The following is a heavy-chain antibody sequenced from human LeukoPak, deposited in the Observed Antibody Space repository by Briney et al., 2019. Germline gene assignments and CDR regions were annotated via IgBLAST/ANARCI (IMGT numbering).Heavy chain of an antibody. CDR1: GGSISGYY. CDR3: ARVGDSSGYSVLDS. CDR2: IYYSGSA. Sequence: PSETLSLTCTVSGGSISGYYWSWIRRPPGKGLEWIGHIYYSGSADYNAYLKSRATMFVDTSKNEFSLTLRSVTAADTAVYYCARVGDSSGYSVLDSWGQGTLVTVSS. J-gene: IGHJ4*02. D-gene: IGHD3-22*01. V-gene: IGHV4-59*01.